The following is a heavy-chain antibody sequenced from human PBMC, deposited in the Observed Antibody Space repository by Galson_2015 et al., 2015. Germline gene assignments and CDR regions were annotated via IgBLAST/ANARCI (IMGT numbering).Heavy chain of an antibody. CDR2: IRAGDGNT. CDR3: ARWPLGYGSGGSCRTILFDP. CDR1: GHTVTSYA. Sequence: AVKIGDKASGHTVTSYARHWVHQASAQWVEWTGGIRAGDGNTRYSQKFQGRVTNTRDTSASTAYMELSSLRSEDTTVYYSARWPLGYGSGGSCRTILFDPWGQGTLVPVSS. J-gene: IGHJ5*02. V-gene: IGHV1-3*01. D-gene: IGHD2-15*01.